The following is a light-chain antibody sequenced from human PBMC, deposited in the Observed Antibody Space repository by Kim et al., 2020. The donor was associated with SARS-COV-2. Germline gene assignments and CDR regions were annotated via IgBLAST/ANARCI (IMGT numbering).Light chain of an antibody. CDR1: HGISSR. V-gene: IGKV1-9*01. CDR3: QQSTSYPIT. Sequence: VWVRVTITCRASHGISSRVAGHQREPGKAPKLLIYLASTLQSGVPSWFSGSGSATEFTLTVSSLQPEDFATYYWQQSTSYPITFGGGTKVDIK. J-gene: IGKJ4*01. CDR2: LAS.